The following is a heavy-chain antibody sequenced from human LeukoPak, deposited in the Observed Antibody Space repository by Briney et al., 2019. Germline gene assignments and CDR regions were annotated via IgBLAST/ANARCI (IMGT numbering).Heavy chain of an antibody. J-gene: IGHJ4*02. V-gene: IGHV1-18*01. D-gene: IGHD3-10*01. CDR2: ISTYNGNT. CDR3: ARGKPVYFYGSGSYLASPFDS. Sequence: ASVKGSCRASGYTFTSYGISWVRQAPGQGLEWVGWISTYNGNTNYAQMLQGRITMTTDTSTSTAYMELRSLRSDDTAVYYCARGKPVYFYGSGSYLASPFDSWGQGTLVTVSS. CDR1: GYTFTSYG.